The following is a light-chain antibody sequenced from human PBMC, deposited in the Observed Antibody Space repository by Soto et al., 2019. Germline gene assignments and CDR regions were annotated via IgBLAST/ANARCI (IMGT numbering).Light chain of an antibody. CDR1: NIGSES. V-gene: IGLV3-21*04. Sequence: SYELIQPPSVSVAPGKTARITCGGNNIGSESVHWYQQKPGQAPVLVIYYDSDRPSGIPERFSGSNSGNTATLTISRVEAGDEADYYCQVWDSSSDHPVVFGGGTKLTVL. J-gene: IGLJ2*01. CDR2: YDS. CDR3: QVWDSSSDHPVV.